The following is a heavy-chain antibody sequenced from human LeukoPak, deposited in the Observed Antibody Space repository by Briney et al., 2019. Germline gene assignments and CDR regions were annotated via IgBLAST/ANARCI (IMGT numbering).Heavy chain of an antibody. J-gene: IGHJ6*03. CDR2: IKHSGSPKHSGST. V-gene: IGHV4-34*01. CDR1: GGSFSGYY. D-gene: IGHD3-9*01. Sequence: PSETLSLTCAVYGGSFSGYYWSWIRQPPGKGLDWIGDIKHSGSPKHSGSTNYNPSLKSRVTISVDTSKNQISLKLNSVTAADTAVYYCARGNLLTGPLHYYYYYYMDVWGKGTTVTVSS. CDR3: ARGNLLTGPLHYYYYYYMDV.